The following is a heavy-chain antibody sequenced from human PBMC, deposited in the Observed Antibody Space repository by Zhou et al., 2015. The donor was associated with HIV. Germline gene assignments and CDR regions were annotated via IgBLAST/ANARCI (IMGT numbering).Heavy chain of an antibody. CDR3: ARGDTNDAFDI. CDR2: VVPLFSTA. D-gene: IGHD3-16*01. V-gene: IGHV1-69*01. J-gene: IGHJ3*02. CDR1: GGTFSNLI. Sequence: QVXLVQSGAEVKKPGSSVKISCKASGGTFSNLILNYVRQAPGQGLEWMGGVVPLFSTARYSQSFQGRLTITADESTSTVNMELSGLKSDDTAVYYCARGDTNDAFDIWGHGTMVTVSS.